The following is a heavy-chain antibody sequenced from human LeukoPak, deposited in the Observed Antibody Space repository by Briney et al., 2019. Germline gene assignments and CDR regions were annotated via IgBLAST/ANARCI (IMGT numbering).Heavy chain of an antibody. Sequence: GASVKVSCKASGYTFTSYYMHWVRQAPGQGLEWMGWINPNSGGTNYAQKFQGRVTMTRDTSISTAYMELSRLRSDDTAVYYCARDLRTYYYGSGSYPYGVFDYWGQGTLVTVSS. CDR1: GYTFTSYY. D-gene: IGHD3-10*01. V-gene: IGHV1-2*02. J-gene: IGHJ4*02. CDR2: INPNSGGT. CDR3: ARDLRTYYYGSGSYPYGVFDY.